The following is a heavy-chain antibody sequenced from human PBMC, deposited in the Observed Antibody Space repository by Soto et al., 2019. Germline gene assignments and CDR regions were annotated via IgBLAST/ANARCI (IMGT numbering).Heavy chain of an antibody. D-gene: IGHD3-16*01. CDR1: GYTFTSYD. CDR2: MNHNSGTT. V-gene: IGHV1-8*01. Sequence: HVQLVQSGAELKKPGASVRVSCKASGYTFTSYDINWVRQATGQGLEWMGWMNHNSGTTAYAQKFQGRVTMPRNTSISTAYMELSSLRSEATAVYYCAREGNIRGDDYGGQGTRVTVSS. CDR3: AREGNIRGDDY. J-gene: IGHJ4*02.